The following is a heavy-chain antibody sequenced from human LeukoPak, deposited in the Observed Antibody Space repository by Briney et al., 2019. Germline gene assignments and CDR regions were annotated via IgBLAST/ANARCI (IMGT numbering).Heavy chain of an antibody. CDR1: GGSISSSNW. V-gene: IGHV4-4*02. J-gene: IGHJ3*02. CDR3: AREEIAAAGQDAFDI. D-gene: IGHD6-13*01. Sequence: PSETLSLTCAVSGGSISSSNWWSWVRQPPGKGLEWIGEIYHSGSTNYNPSLKSRVTISVDKSKNQFSLKLSSVTAADTAVYYCAREEIAAAGQDAFDIWGQGTMVTVSS. CDR2: IYHSGST.